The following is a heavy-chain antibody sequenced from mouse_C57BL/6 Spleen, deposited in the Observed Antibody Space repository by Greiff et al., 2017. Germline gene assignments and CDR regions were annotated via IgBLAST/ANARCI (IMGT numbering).Heavy chain of an antibody. V-gene: IGHV5-6*01. CDR3: ARHWTTIVTNESAMDY. J-gene: IGHJ4*01. D-gene: IGHD2-5*01. Sequence: EVQLMESGGDLVKPGGSLKLSCAASGFTFSSYGMSWVRQTPDKRLEWVATISSGGSYTYYPDSVKGRFTISRDNAKNTLYLQLSNLKAEDTAMXYCARHWTTIVTNESAMDYWGQGTSVTVSS. CDR2: ISSGGSYT. CDR1: GFTFSSYG.